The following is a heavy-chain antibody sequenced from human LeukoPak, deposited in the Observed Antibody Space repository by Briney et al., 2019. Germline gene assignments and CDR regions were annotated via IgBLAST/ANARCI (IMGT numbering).Heavy chain of an antibody. J-gene: IGHJ4*02. CDR1: GFAFSSYG. CDR3: AREPTVTTSGY. D-gene: IGHD4-17*01. V-gene: IGHV3-21*01. CDR2: ISSSSSYI. Sequence: PGGSPRLSCAASGFAFSSYGVNWVRQAPGKGLEWVSSISSSSSYIYYADSVKGRFTISRDNAKNSLYLQMNSLRAEDTAVYYCAREPTVTTSGYWGQGTLVTVSS.